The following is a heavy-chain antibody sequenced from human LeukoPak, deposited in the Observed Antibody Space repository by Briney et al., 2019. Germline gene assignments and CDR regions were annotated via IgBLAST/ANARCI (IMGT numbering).Heavy chain of an antibody. V-gene: IGHV3-49*04. D-gene: IGHD2-2*01. CDR1: GFIFSSAW. J-gene: IGHJ4*02. Sequence: GGSLRLSCAASGFIFSSAWMSWVRQAPGKGLEWVGFIRSKAYGGTPEYAASVKGRFTISRDDSKRIAYLQLNSLKTEDTAVYYCTRIGTSGGEFDYWGQGTLVTVSS. CDR2: IRSKAYGGTP. CDR3: TRIGTSGGEFDY.